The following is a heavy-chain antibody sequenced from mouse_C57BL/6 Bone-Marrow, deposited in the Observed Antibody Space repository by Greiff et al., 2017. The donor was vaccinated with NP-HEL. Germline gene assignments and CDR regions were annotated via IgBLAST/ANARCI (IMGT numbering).Heavy chain of an antibody. Sequence: QVQLQQPGAELVRPGSSVKLSCKASGYTFTSYWMDWVKQRPGQGLEWIGNIYPSDSETHYIQKFKDKAPLPVDKSSSTAYMQLSSLTSEDSAVYYCARGGGNYGGYYAMDYWGQGTSVTVSS. CDR3: ARGGGNYGGYYAMDY. D-gene: IGHD2-1*01. CDR2: IYPSDSET. V-gene: IGHV1-61*01. CDR1: GYTFTSYW. J-gene: IGHJ4*01.